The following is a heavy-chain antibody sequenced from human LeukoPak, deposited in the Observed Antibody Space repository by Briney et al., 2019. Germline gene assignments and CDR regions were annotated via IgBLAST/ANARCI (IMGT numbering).Heavy chain of an antibody. CDR1: GFTVSSNY. V-gene: IGHV3-66*02. CDR2: IYSGGST. D-gene: IGHD3-22*01. J-gene: IGHJ4*02. Sequence: SGGSLRLSCAASGFTVSSNYMSWVRQAPGKGLEWVSVIYSGGSTYYADSVKGRFTISRDNSKNTLYLQMNSLRAEDTAVYCCAVGYYYDSSGTYDYWGQGTLVTVSS. CDR3: AVGYYYDSSGTYDY.